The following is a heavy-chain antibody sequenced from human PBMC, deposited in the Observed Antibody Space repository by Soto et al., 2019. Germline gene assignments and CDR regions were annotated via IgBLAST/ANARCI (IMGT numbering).Heavy chain of an antibody. CDR2: IYYSGST. D-gene: IGHD2-2*01. CDR3: ARGTAAVYGMDV. J-gene: IGHJ6*02. Sequence: SETLSLTCTVSGGSISSGDYYWSWIRQPPGKGLEWIGYIYYSGSTYYNPSLKSRVTISVDTSKNQFSLKLSSVTAADTAVYYCARGTAAVYGMDVWSQGTTVTVSS. V-gene: IGHV4-30-4*01. CDR1: GGSISSGDYY.